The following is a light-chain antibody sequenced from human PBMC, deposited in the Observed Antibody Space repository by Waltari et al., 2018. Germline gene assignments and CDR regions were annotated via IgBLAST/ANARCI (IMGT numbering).Light chain of an antibody. V-gene: IGKV1-39*01. J-gene: IGKJ2*01. CDR3: QQSYSTPDT. CDR2: AAS. Sequence: DIQMTQSPSSLSASVGDRVTITCRASQSISSYLNWYQQKPGKAPKRLIYAASSLQSGVPSRFSGSGSVTDFTLTISSLQPEDFATYDCQQSYSTPDTFGQGTKLEIK. CDR1: QSISSY.